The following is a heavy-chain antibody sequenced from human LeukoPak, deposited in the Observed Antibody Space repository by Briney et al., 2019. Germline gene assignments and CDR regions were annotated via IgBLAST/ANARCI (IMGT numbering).Heavy chain of an antibody. J-gene: IGHJ4*02. CDR1: GGSISSYY. CDR2: IYYSGST. Sequence: SETLSLTCTVSGGSISSYYWSWIRQPPGKGLEWIGYIYYSGSTNYNPSLKSRVTISVDTSKNQFSLKLSSVTAADTAVYYCARGGAAAGTGGLDYWGQGTLVTVSS. V-gene: IGHV4-59*01. D-gene: IGHD6-13*01. CDR3: ARGGAAAGTGGLDY.